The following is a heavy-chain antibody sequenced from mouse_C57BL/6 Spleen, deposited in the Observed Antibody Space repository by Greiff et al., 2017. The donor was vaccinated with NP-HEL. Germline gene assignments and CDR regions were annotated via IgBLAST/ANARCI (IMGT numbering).Heavy chain of an antibody. J-gene: IGHJ1*03. Sequence: QVQLQQPGAELVRPGSSVKLSCKASVYTFTSYWMHWVKQRPIQGLEWIGNIDPSDSETHYNQKFKDKATLTVDKSSSTAYMQLSSLTSEDSAVYYCARTYYYGSSPSYWYFDVWGTGTTVTVSS. V-gene: IGHV1-52*01. CDR1: VYTFTSYW. D-gene: IGHD1-1*01. CDR3: ARTYYYGSSPSYWYFDV. CDR2: IDPSDSET.